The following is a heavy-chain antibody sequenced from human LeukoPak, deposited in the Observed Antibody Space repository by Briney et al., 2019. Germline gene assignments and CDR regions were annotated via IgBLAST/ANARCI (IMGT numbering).Heavy chain of an antibody. CDR3: ARELSMEDPFTPKNHDSSFGDAFDI. J-gene: IGHJ3*02. V-gene: IGHV1-46*01. Sequence: ASVKVSCKASGYIFTTYFIHWVRQAPGHGLEWMGIINPSGGSTSYAQKFQGRVTMTRDMSTSTVYMALFSLRSEDTAVYYCARELSMEDPFTPKNHDSSFGDAFDIWGQGTMVTVSS. D-gene: IGHD3-22*01. CDR2: INPSGGST. CDR1: GYIFTTYF.